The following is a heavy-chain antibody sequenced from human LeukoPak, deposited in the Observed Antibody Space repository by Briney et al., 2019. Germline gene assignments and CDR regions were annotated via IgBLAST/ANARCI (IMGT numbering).Heavy chain of an antibody. J-gene: IGHJ4*02. V-gene: IGHV4-34*01. CDR3: ARAIAVAGLYYFDY. Sequence: SETLSLTCAVEDGSFSGYYWSWIRQPPGKGLEWIGEINHSGSTTYNPSLKSRVTISVDTSKNQFSLKLSSVTAADTAVYYCARAIAVAGLYYFDYWGQGTLVTVSS. D-gene: IGHD6-19*01. CDR2: INHSGST. CDR1: DGSFSGYY.